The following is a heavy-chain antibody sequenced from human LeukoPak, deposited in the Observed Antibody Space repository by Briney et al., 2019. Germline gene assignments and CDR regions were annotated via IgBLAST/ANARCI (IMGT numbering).Heavy chain of an antibody. D-gene: IGHD6-13*01. CDR2: INSDGSST. J-gene: IGHJ4*02. CDR1: GFTFSSYW. CDR3: ARALRLAAAGTYFDY. Sequence: GGSLRLSCAASGFTFSSYWMHWVRQAPGKGLVWVSRINSDGSSTSYADSVKGRFTISRDNAKNTLYLQMNSLRAEDTAVYYCARALRLAAAGTYFDYWGQGTLVTVSS. V-gene: IGHV3-74*01.